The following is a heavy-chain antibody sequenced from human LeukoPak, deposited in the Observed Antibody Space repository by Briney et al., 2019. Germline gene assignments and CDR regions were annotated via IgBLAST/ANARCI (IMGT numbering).Heavy chain of an antibody. V-gene: IGHV1-8*03. CDR1: GYTFTSYY. J-gene: IGHJ6*03. D-gene: IGHD3-9*01. CDR3: ARENYDILTGYYGRWWYYYMDV. Sequence: GASVKVSCKASGYTFTSYYMHWVRQATGQGLEWMGWMNPNSGNTGYAQKFQGRVTITRNTSISTAYMELSSLRSEDTAVYYCARENYDILTGYYGRWWYYYMDVWGKGTTVTVSS. CDR2: MNPNSGNT.